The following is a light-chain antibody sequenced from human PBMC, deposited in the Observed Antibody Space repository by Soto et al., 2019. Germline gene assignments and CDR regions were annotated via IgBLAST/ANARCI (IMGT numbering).Light chain of an antibody. Sequence: DIQMTQSPSTLSASVGDRVTITCRASQSVSTFLAWYQQKPGKAPRLMIFDASSLYSGVPSRFSGSGSGTEFTLTISSLQPDDFATYYCQQYDSYSWTFGQGTKVDIK. CDR2: DAS. J-gene: IGKJ1*01. V-gene: IGKV1-5*01. CDR3: QQYDSYSWT. CDR1: QSVSTF.